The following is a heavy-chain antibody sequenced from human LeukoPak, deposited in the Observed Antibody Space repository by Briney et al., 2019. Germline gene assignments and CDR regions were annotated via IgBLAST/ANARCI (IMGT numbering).Heavy chain of an antibody. Sequence: GGSLRLSCAASGFTFSSYSMNWVRQAPGKGLEWVSAISGSGGSTYYADSVKGRFTISRDNSKNTLYLQMNSLRAEDTAVYYCAKDHDRYCSSTSCSAPAGGYWGQGTLVTVSS. V-gene: IGHV3-23*01. CDR1: GFTFSSYS. J-gene: IGHJ4*02. D-gene: IGHD2-2*01. CDR3: AKDHDRYCSSTSCSAPAGGY. CDR2: ISGSGGST.